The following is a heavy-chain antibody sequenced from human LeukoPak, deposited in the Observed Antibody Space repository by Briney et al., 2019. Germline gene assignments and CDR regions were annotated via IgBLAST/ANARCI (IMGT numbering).Heavy chain of an antibody. D-gene: IGHD1-26*01. CDR1: GFTFSGSA. CDR2: IDKKDKGYATAT. J-gene: IGHJ5*02. V-gene: IGHV3-73*01. CDR3: TRDSGTYNWFDP. Sequence: GGPLRLSCAASGFTFSGSAIHWVRQSSGKGLEWVGQIDKKDKGYATATAYAASVKGRFTISRDDSINMAYLQMKSLKTEDTALYYCTRDSGTYNWFDPWGQGTLVTVSS.